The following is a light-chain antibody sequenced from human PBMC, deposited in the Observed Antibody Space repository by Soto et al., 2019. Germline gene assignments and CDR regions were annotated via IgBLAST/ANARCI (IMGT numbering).Light chain of an antibody. CDR3: AAWDDSLSGRV. V-gene: IGLV1-47*01. Sequence: QSVLTQSPSVSGTPGQRVTISCSGSSSNIGSDYVYWFQQLPGTAPKVLIYRNNQRPSGVPDRFSGSKSGTSASLAISGLRSEDEADYYCAAWDDSLSGRVFGGGTKVTVL. CDR2: RNN. J-gene: IGLJ3*02. CDR1: SSNIGSDY.